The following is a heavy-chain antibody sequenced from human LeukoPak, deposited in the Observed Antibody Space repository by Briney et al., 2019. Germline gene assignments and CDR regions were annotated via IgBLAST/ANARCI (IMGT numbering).Heavy chain of an antibody. J-gene: IGHJ4*02. D-gene: IGHD5-24*01. CDR2: VYYSGST. V-gene: IGHV4-30-4*01. Sequence: SETLSLTCTVSGGLTSSGYYYWSWIRQSPAKGLEWIGQVYYSGSTLYSPSLKSRLTISIDTSKNQFSLRLSSVTGADTAVYYCASLSVWELATHPGGSFDYWGRGILVTVSS. CDR3: ASLSVWELATHPGGSFDY. CDR1: GGLTSSGYYY.